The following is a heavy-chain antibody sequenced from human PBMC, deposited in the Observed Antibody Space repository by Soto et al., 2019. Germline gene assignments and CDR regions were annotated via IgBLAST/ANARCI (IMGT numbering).Heavy chain of an antibody. CDR3: AKGTYDFWSGYRNWFAP. CDR2: ISGSGGST. Sequence: PGGSLRLSCAASGFTFSSYAMSWVRQAPGKGLEWVSAISGSGGSTYYADSVKGRFTISRDNSKNTLYLQMNSLRAEDTAVYYCAKGTYDFWSGYRNWFAPWGQGTLVTVSS. D-gene: IGHD3-3*01. V-gene: IGHV3-23*01. J-gene: IGHJ5*02. CDR1: GFTFSSYA.